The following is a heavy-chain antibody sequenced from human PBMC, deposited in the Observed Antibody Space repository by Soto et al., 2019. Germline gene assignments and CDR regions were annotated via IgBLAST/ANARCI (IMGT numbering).Heavy chain of an antibody. V-gene: IGHV4-39*07. J-gene: IGHJ3*01. D-gene: IGHD5-12*01. CDR3: ARGIGYSGYVR. CDR2: IYYSGST. Sequence: SETLSLTCTVSGGSISNSSYYWGWIRQPPGKGLEWIGCIYYSGSTYYNPSLKSRVTISVDTSKNQFSLKLSSVTAADTAVYYCARGIGYSGYVRWGQGTMVTVSS. CDR1: GGSISNSSYY.